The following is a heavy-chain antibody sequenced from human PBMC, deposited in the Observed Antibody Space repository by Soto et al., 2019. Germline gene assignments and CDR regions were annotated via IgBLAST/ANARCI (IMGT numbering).Heavy chain of an antibody. D-gene: IGHD6-6*01. CDR3: ARGSAARPTTYYYYGMDL. V-gene: IGHV1-3*01. Sequence: GASVKVSCKASGYTFTSYAMHWVRQAPGQRLEWMGWINAGNGNTKYSQKLQGRVTITRDTSASTAYMELSSLRSEDTAVYYCARGSAARPTTYYYYGMDLWGQGTTVTVSS. J-gene: IGHJ6*02. CDR2: INAGNGNT. CDR1: GYTFTSYA.